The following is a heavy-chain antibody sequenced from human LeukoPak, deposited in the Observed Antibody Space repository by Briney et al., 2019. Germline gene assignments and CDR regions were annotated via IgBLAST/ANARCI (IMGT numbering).Heavy chain of an antibody. CDR1: GFTVSNNY. CDR2: IYSGGST. J-gene: IGHJ4*02. Sequence: GGSLRLSCVVSGFTVSNNYMSWVRQAPRKGLEWVSLIYSGGSTYYADSVKGRFTISRDNSKNTLYLQMNSLRAEDTAVYYCAREQRGIVLMVYPAVWGQGTLVTVSS. V-gene: IGHV3-66*02. D-gene: IGHD2-8*01. CDR3: AREQRGIVLMVYPAV.